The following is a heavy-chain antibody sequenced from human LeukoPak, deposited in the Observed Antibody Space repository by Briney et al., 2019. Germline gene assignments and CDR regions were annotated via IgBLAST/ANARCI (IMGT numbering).Heavy chain of an antibody. Sequence: SETLSLTCTVSGGAISSYYWSWIRQPPGKGLEWIGYIYYSGSTNYNPSLKRRVTISVDTSKTQFPLKLSSVTAADTAVYYCARYTIFEFDPWGQGTLVTVSS. CDR3: ARYTIFEFDP. J-gene: IGHJ5*02. D-gene: IGHD3-3*01. CDR2: IYYSGST. CDR1: GGAISSYY. V-gene: IGHV4-59*01.